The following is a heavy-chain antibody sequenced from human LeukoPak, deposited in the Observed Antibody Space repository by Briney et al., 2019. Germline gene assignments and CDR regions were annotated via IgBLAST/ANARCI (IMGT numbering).Heavy chain of an antibody. CDR3: AGDNTPDAFDI. J-gene: IGHJ3*02. Sequence: SETLSLTCAVYGGSFSGYYWSWIRQPPGKGLEWIGEINHSGSTNYNPSLNSRVTISVDTSKNQFSLKLSSVTAADTAVYYCAGDNTPDAFDIWGQGTMVTVSS. CDR1: GGSFSGYY. CDR2: INHSGST. V-gene: IGHV4-34*01. D-gene: IGHD1-14*01.